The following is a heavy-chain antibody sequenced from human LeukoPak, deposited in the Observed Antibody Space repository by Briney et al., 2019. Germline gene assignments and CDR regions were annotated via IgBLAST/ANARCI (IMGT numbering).Heavy chain of an antibody. CDR3: ARRYQLARNWFDP. V-gene: IGHV4-39*01. J-gene: IGHJ5*02. D-gene: IGHD2-2*01. CDR1: GGSISSSSYY. CDR2: IYYSGST. Sequence: SETLSLTCTVSGGSISSSSYYWGWIRQSPGKGLEWIGTIYYSGSTYYNLSLKSRVTISVDTSKNQFSLRLSSVTAADTAVYYCARRYQLARNWFDPWGQGTLVTVSS.